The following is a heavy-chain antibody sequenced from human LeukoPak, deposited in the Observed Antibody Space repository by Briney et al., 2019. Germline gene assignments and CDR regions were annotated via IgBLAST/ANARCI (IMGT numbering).Heavy chain of an antibody. V-gene: IGHV3-23*01. D-gene: IGHD2-15*01. Sequence: GGSLRLSCAASGFTFSSYAMSWVRQAPGKGLEWVSAISGSGGSTYYADSVKSRFTISRDNSKNTLYLQMNSLRAEDTAVYYCAKDTLGYCSGGSCYDWFDPWGQGTLVTVSS. CDR3: AKDTLGYCSGGSCYDWFDP. CDR2: ISGSGGST. J-gene: IGHJ5*02. CDR1: GFTFSSYA.